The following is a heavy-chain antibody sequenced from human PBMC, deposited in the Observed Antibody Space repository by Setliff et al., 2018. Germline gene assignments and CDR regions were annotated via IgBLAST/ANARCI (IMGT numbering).Heavy chain of an antibody. J-gene: IGHJ3*01. CDR2: IITSTGKT. Sequence: ASVKVSCKASGYTFTNFGFHWLRQAPGQGLEWMAMIITSTGKTSYAQKFQGRVPVTTDTYTGTGYMELRSLRSDDTAMYFCARFGGSCSSSSCYASDLWGQGTMVTVSS. CDR1: GYTFTNFG. CDR3: ARFGGSCSSSSCYASDL. D-gene: IGHD2-2*01. V-gene: IGHV1-18*01.